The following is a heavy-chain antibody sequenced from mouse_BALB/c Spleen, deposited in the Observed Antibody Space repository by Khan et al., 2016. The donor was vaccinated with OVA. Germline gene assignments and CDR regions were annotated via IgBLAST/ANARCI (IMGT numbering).Heavy chain of an antibody. D-gene: IGHD1-2*01. Sequence: EVQRVESGGDLVKPGWSLKLSCAASGFTFSSYGMSWVRQTPDKRLEWVATISSGGHYTYFPDSVRGRFTISRDNAKNTLSLHMSSLKSEDTAMYYGAGSITTTKRDYYAMDYWGQGTSVTVSS. J-gene: IGHJ4*01. V-gene: IGHV5-6*01. CDR1: GFTFSSYG. CDR2: ISSGGHYT. CDR3: AGSITTTKRDYYAMDY.